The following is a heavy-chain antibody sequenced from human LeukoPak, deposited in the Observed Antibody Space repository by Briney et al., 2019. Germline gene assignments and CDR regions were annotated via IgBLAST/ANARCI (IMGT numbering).Heavy chain of an antibody. J-gene: IGHJ3*02. D-gene: IGHD2-21*01. V-gene: IGHV1-69*06. CDR3: ATQGAAIAAGHDAFDI. Sequence: SVKVSCKASGGTFSSYAISWVRQAPGQGLEWMGGIIPIFGTASYAQKFQGRVTITADKSTSTAYMELSSLRSEDTAVYYCATQGAAIAAGHDAFDIWGQGTMVTVSS. CDR2: IIPIFGTA. CDR1: GGTFSSYA.